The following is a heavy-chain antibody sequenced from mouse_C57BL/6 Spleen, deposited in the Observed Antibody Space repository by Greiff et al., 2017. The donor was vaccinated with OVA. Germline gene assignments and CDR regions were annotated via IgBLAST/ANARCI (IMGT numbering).Heavy chain of an antibody. D-gene: IGHD4-1*01. CDR2: IYPSDSET. CDR3: ASPNLLGLYAMDY. V-gene: IGHV1-61*01. CDR1: GYTFTSYW. J-gene: IGHJ4*01. Sequence: QVQLKQPGAELVRPGSSVKLSCKASGYTFTSYWMDWVKQRPGQGLEWIGNIYPSDSETHYNQKFKDKATLTVDKSSSTAYMQLSSLTSEDSAVYYCASPNLLGLYAMDYWGQGTSVTVSS.